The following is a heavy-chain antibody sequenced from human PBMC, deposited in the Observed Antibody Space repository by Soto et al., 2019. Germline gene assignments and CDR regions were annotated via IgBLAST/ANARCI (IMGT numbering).Heavy chain of an antibody. J-gene: IGHJ6*02. D-gene: IGHD6-13*01. CDR2: ISSGGNNI. CDR1: GFTFSSYG. CDR3: ARDAGLYSISWYDDDYQLSGMDV. Sequence: QVQLVESGGGVVQPGRSLRLSCAASGFTFSSYGIHWVRQAPGKGLEWVAVISSGGNNIYYADSVKGRFTISRDNSKNTLYLQMNSLRAEDTAVYYCARDAGLYSISWYDDDYQLSGMDVWGQGSTVTVSS. V-gene: IGHV3-30*03.